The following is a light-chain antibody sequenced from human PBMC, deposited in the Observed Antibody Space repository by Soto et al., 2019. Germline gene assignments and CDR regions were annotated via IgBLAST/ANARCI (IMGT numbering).Light chain of an antibody. CDR2: EVN. V-gene: IGLV2-23*02. CDR3: CSYAGSNNFVV. Sequence: QSALTQPASVSGSPGQSITISCTGTSSDFGNYNLVSWYQQHPGKVPKLILFEVNKRPSGVSGRFSGSKSGNTASLTISGLQAEDEADYYCCSYAGSNNFVVFGGGTKLTVL. J-gene: IGLJ2*01. CDR1: SSDFGNYNL.